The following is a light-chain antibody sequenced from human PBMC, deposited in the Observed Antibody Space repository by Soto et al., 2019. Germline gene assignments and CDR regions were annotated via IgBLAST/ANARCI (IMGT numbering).Light chain of an antibody. CDR3: QHYGNSPPEYT. J-gene: IGKJ3*01. CDR1: QSISSSF. CDR2: GAS. V-gene: IGKV3-20*01. Sequence: EIVLTQSPGTLSLSPGERVTLSCRASQSISSSFLAWYQQRPGQAPRLLIFGASYRATGIPDRFSGSGSGTDFTLTISRLEPEDFAVYYCQHYGNSPPEYTFGPGTKVDIK.